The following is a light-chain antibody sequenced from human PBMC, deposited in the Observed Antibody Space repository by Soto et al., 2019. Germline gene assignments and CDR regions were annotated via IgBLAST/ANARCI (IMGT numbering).Light chain of an antibody. J-gene: IGKJ2*01. Sequence: EIVMTQSPATLSVSPGERATLSCRARQSVSSNLAWYQQKPGQAPRLLIYGASTRATGIPARFSGSGSGTAFTLTIIILQSQDFAVYYCQQYNNWPPWYTFGQGTKLEIK. CDR2: GAS. CDR3: QQYNNWPPWYT. CDR1: QSVSSN. V-gene: IGKV3-15*01.